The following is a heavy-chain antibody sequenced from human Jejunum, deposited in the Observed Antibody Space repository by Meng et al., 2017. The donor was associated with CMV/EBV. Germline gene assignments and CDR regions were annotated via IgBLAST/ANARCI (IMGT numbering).Heavy chain of an antibody. Sequence: CKASGYSFTTYLIHWLCQAPRQRLEWMGWINVGNGHTEYSQKFKGRVTISRDTSANTAYMEMSSLTSEDTAVYYCARGVFGGYDFYYWGQGTLVTVSS. CDR2: INVGNGHT. D-gene: IGHD5-12*01. J-gene: IGHJ4*02. CDR1: GYSFTTYL. CDR3: ARGVFGGYDFYY. V-gene: IGHV1-3*01.